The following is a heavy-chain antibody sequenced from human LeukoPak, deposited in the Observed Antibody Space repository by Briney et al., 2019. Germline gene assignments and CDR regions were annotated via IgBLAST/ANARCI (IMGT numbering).Heavy chain of an antibody. CDR1: GFAVSSSC. V-gene: IGHV3-53*01. D-gene: IGHD6-19*01. CDR3: ARIRSSGWVFDY. CDR2: IYSGGST. J-gene: IGHJ4*02. Sequence: GGSLRLSCAASGFAVSSSCMSWVHQAPGKGLEWVSVIYSGGSTYYADSVKGRLTISRDNSKNTLYLQMNSLRAEDTAVYYCARIRSSGWVFDYWGQGTLVTVSS.